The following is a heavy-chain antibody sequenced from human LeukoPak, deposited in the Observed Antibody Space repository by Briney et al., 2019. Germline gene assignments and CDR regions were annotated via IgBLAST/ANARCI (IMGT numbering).Heavy chain of an antibody. CDR2: INPNSGGT. J-gene: IGHJ4*02. V-gene: IGHV1-2*06. Sequence: ASVKVSCKASGYTFTGYYMHWVRQAPGQGLEWMGRINPNSGGTNYAQKFQGRVTMTRDTSISTAYMELSRLRSVDTAVYYCARGFHSSSWYYFDYWGQGTLVTVSS. CDR3: ARGFHSSSWYYFDY. D-gene: IGHD6-13*01. CDR1: GYTFTGYY.